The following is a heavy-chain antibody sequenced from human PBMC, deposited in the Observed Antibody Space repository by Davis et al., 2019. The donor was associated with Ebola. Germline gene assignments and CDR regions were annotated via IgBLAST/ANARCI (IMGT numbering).Heavy chain of an antibody. V-gene: IGHV3-9*01. Sequence: PGGSLRLSCAASGFTFDDYAMHWVRQAPGKGLEWVSGISWNSGSIGYADSVKGRFTISRDNAKNLLFLQMNSLRDEDTAVYYCARGFLRVDYWGQGTLVTVSS. CDR3: ARGFLRVDY. CDR2: ISWNSGSI. CDR1: GFTFDDYA. J-gene: IGHJ4*02.